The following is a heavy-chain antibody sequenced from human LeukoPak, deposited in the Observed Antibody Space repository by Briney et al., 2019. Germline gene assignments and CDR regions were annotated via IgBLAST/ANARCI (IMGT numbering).Heavy chain of an antibody. J-gene: IGHJ4*02. CDR3: ATTSRTIGY. CDR1: GYSFSTYA. D-gene: IGHD1-14*01. V-gene: IGHV3-23*01. Sequence: GGSLRLACAASGYSFSTYAMSWVRQAPGKGLEGVSTISGSGGGTFYAESVKGRFTISGDNSKNTLYLQVNSLRVEDTAIYYCATTSRTIGYWGQGTLVTVSS. CDR2: ISGSGGGT.